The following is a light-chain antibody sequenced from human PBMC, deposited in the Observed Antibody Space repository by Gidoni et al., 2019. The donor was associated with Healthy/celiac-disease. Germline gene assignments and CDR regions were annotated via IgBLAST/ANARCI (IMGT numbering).Light chain of an antibody. CDR1: SSDVGGYNY. CDR2: DVS. CDR3: SSYTSSSTDVV. V-gene: IGLV2-14*01. Sequence: QSALTQPASVAGSPGQSITISCTGTSSDVGGYNYVPWYQQHPGKAPKLMIYDVSNRPSWVSNRFSGSKSGNTASLTISGLQAEDEADYYCSSYTSSSTDVVFGGGTKLTVL. J-gene: IGLJ2*01.